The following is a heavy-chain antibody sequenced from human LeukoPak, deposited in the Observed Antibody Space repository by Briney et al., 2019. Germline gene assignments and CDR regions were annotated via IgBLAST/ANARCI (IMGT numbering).Heavy chain of an antibody. V-gene: IGHV3-23*01. J-gene: IGHJ4*02. D-gene: IGHD1-26*01. CDR1: GFTFSSYA. CDR3: AKDGYRIVGATCDY. Sequence: GGSLRLSCAASGFTFSSYAMSWVRQAPGKGLEWVSAISGSGCSTYYADSVKGRFTISRDNSKNTLYLQMNSLRAEDTAVYYCAKDGYRIVGATCDYWGQGTLVTVSS. CDR2: ISGSGCST.